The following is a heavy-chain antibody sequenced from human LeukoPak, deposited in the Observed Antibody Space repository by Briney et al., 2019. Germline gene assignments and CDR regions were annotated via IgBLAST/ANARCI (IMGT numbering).Heavy chain of an antibody. CDR1: GGSISSSNW. CDR3: ASFFEQWLGSWFDP. CDR2: IYHSGST. Sequence: PSETLSLTCADSGGSISSSNWWSWVRQPPGKGLEWIGEIYHSGSTNYNPSLKSRVTISVDKSKNQFSLKLSSVTAADTAVYYCASFFEQWLGSWFDPWGQGTLVTVSS. V-gene: IGHV4-4*02. D-gene: IGHD6-19*01. J-gene: IGHJ5*02.